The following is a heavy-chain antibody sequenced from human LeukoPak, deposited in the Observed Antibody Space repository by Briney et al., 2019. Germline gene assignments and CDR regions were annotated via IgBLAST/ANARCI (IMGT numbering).Heavy chain of an antibody. D-gene: IGHD3-10*01. CDR2: ISAYNGNT. J-gene: IGHJ4*02. V-gene: IGHV1-18*01. Sequence: ASVKVSCKASGYTFTSYGISWVRQAPGQGLEWMGGISAYNGNTNYAQKLQGRVTMTTDTSTSTAYMELRSLRSDDTAVYYCASAPLSLWFGELYSFDYWGQGTLVTVSS. CDR3: ASAPLSLWFGELYSFDY. CDR1: GYTFTSYG.